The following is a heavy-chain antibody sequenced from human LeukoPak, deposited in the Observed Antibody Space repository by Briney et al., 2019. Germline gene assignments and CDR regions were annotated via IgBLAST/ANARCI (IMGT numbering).Heavy chain of an antibody. D-gene: IGHD4-17*01. CDR2: IRGSDGST. CDR1: GFPFSTYA. CDR3: AKDVYGDYGGLDY. V-gene: IGHV3-23*01. Sequence: GGSLRLSCAASGFPFSTYAMSWVRQAPGKGLEWVSSIRGSDGSTYYADSVKGRFAISRDNSKNTLYLQMNSLRAGDTAVYYCAKDVYGDYGGLDYWGQGTLVTVSS. J-gene: IGHJ4*02.